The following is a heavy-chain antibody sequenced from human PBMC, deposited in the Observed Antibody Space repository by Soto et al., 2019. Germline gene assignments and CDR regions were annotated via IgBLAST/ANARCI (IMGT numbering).Heavy chain of an antibody. J-gene: IGHJ3*02. V-gene: IGHV4-34*01. Sequence: QVQLQQWGAGLLKPSETLSLTCAVYGGSVSGANYYWSWIRQPPGKGLEWIGEMSHCGGTHFNPSLKSRVTISVDTSTNQFSLKMSSVTAADTALYYCARVERGTATTVVDSFDIWGPGTMVTVSS. CDR3: ARVERGTATTVVDSFDI. CDR2: MSHCGGT. D-gene: IGHD1-1*01. CDR1: GGSVSGANYY.